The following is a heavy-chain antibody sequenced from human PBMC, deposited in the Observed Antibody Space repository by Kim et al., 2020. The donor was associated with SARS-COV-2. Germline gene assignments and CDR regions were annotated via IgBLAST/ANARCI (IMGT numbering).Heavy chain of an antibody. CDR2: FDPEDGET. CDR3: ATSIAVAGTQHRTVSAFDI. D-gene: IGHD6-19*01. J-gene: IGHJ3*02. CDR1: GYTLTELS. V-gene: IGHV1-24*01. Sequence: ASVKVSCKVSGYTLTELSMHWVRQAPGKGLEWMGGFDPEDGETIYAQKFQGRVTMTEDTSTDTAYMELSSLRSEDTAVYYCATSIAVAGTQHRTVSAFDIWGQGTMVTVSS.